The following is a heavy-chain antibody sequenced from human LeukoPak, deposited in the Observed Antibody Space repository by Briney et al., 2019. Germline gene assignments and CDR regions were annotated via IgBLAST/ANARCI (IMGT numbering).Heavy chain of an antibody. Sequence: GGSLRLSCAASGFTFINYAMSWVRQAPGKGLEWVSGISSRGVRTYYADSVKGRFTISRDNAKNSLYLQMNSLRAEDTAVYYCAELGITMIGGVWGKGTTVTISS. CDR2: ISSRGVRT. CDR3: AELGITMIGGV. V-gene: IGHV3-23*01. J-gene: IGHJ6*04. CDR1: GFTFINYA. D-gene: IGHD3-10*02.